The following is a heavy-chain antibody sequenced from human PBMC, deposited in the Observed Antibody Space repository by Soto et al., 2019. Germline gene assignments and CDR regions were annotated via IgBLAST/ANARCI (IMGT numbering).Heavy chain of an antibody. CDR2: ISGSGGST. V-gene: IGHV3-23*01. CDR1: GFTYSSDA. Sequence: GVSLRLSFAASGFTYSSDAMSGVRQAPGKGLEWVSAISGSGGSTYYADSVKGRFTISRDNSKNTLYLQMNSLRAEDTAVYYCAKRELLLYYYYGMDVWGQGTTVTVSS. D-gene: IGHD1-26*01. CDR3: AKRELLLYYYYGMDV. J-gene: IGHJ6*02.